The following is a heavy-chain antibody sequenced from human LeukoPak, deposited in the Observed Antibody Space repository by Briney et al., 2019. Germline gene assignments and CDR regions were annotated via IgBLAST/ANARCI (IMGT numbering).Heavy chain of an antibody. CDR1: GFTFDDYA. V-gene: IGHV3-9*03. CDR2: ISWNSGSI. CDR3: VKGVSSSSHNWFDP. Sequence: GESLRLSCAASGFTFDDYAMHWVRQAPGKGLEWVSSISWNSGSIGYADSVKGRFTISRDNAKNSLYLQMSSLRTEDMAMYYCVKGVSSSSHNWFDPWGQGTLVTVSS. D-gene: IGHD6-6*01. J-gene: IGHJ5*02.